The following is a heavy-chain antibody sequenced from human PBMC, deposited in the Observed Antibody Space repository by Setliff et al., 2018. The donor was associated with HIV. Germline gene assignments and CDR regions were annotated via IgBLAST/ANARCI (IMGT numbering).Heavy chain of an antibody. CDR2: INTSGGSA. CDR3: ARNQGDSSDCSPFGY. V-gene: IGHV1-46*01. D-gene: IGHD2-21*02. CDR1: GYTFTSYP. J-gene: IGHJ4*02. Sequence: ASVKVSCKASGYTFTSYPMHWVRQAPGQGLEWMGVINTSGGSAGYAEKFRGRVTMTRDTSTSTVYMDLRNLRSEDTAVYYCARNQGDSSDCSPFGYWGQGTLVTVSS.